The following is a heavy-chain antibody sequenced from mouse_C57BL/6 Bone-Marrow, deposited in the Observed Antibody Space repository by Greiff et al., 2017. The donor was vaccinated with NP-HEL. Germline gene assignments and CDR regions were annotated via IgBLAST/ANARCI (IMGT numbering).Heavy chain of an antibody. V-gene: IGHV6-3*01. J-gene: IGHJ4*01. CDR1: GFTFSNYW. CDR3: TGRIYYSNVGDAMDY. D-gene: IGHD2-5*01. CDR2: IRLKSDNYAT. Sequence: EVKVEESGGGLVQPGGSMKLSCVASGFTFSNYWMNWVRQSPEKGLEWVAQIRLKSDNYATHYAESVKGRFTISRDDSKSSVYLQMNNLRAEDTGIYYCTGRIYYSNVGDAMDYWGQGTSVTVSS.